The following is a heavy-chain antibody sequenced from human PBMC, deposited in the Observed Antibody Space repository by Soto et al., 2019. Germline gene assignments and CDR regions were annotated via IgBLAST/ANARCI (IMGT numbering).Heavy chain of an antibody. D-gene: IGHD2-21*02. CDR1: GFTFTNAW. J-gene: IGHJ4*02. Sequence: GSLRLSCAASGFTFTNAWMSWVRQAPGKGLEWVGRIKSKTDGEATDYAAPVKGRFTISRDDSKNTMYLQMNSLQIEDTAVYYCTLHIVVVTSIHNYFNYWGQGTLVTVS. CDR2: IKSKTDGEAT. V-gene: IGHV3-15*01. CDR3: TLHIVVVTSIHNYFNY.